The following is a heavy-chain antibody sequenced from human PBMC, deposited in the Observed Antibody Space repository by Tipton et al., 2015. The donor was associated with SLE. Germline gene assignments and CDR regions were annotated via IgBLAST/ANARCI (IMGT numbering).Heavy chain of an antibody. V-gene: IGHV3-53*04. CDR1: GFTFRSRY. CDR3: AFGAGSPTIFGVAEDAFDV. J-gene: IGHJ3*01. Sequence: VQLVQSGGGWVPPGGSLRLSCVASGFTFRSRYVSWVRQAPGKGLEWVSIVYSGGNSFYVDSVRGRFTISRDNSKNSLYLQMNSLRPEDTAVYYCAFGAGSPTIFGVAEDAFDVWGQGTMVTVSS. D-gene: IGHD3-3*01. CDR2: VYSGGNS.